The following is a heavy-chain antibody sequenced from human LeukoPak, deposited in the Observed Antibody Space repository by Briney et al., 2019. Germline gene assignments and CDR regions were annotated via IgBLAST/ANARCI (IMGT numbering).Heavy chain of an antibody. J-gene: IGHJ4*02. V-gene: IGHV3-48*03. D-gene: IGHD3-22*01. CDR1: GFTFNIHA. CDR2: ISSSGSTI. Sequence: PGGSLRLSCVASGFTFNIHAMSWVRQAPGKGLEWVSYISSSGSTIYYADSVKGRFTISRDNAKNSLYLQMNSLRAEDTAVYYCARERGYYDSSGLFDYWGQGTLVTVSS. CDR3: ARERGYYDSSGLFDY.